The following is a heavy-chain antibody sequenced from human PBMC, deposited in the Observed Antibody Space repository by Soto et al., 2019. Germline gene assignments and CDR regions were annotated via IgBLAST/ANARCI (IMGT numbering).Heavy chain of an antibody. D-gene: IGHD3-10*01. J-gene: IGHJ6*02. Sequence: GGSLRLSCAASGFPFNNYAISWVRLAPGKGLEWVSSIGTRSSIIYYADSVKGRFTISRDNAKNSLYLQMNSLRAEDTAVYYCARSSGGSGKLWNYYGMDVWGQGTTVTVSS. V-gene: IGHV3-21*06. CDR1: GFPFNNYA. CDR3: ARSSGGSGKLWNYYGMDV. CDR2: IGTRSSII.